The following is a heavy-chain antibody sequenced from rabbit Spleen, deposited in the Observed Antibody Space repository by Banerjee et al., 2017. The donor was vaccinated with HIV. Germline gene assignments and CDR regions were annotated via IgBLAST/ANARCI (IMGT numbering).Heavy chain of an antibody. Sequence: QEQLVESGGGLVQPGGSLTLICTASGFSYSRGYDMSWVRQAPGKGLEWIGFIYTGNGKNYYASWAKGRFTISKTSSTTVTLQMTSLTAADTATYFCARAVYRGGGDVTYFPLWGQGTLVTVS. D-gene: IGHD7-1*01. CDR2: IYTGNGKN. V-gene: IGHV1S45*01. J-gene: IGHJ4*01. CDR3: ARAVYRGGGDVTYFPL. CDR1: GFSYSRGYD.